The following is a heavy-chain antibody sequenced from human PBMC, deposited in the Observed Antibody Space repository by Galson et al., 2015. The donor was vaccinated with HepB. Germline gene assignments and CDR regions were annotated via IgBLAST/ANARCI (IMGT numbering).Heavy chain of an antibody. CDR1: GYTFNNFG. J-gene: IGHJ4*02. V-gene: IGHV1-18*01. D-gene: IGHD2-8*02. CDR2: ISVYNGAT. Sequence: SVKVSCKASGYTFNNFGIAWVRQAPGQGLEWMGWISVYNGATNYAQRFQGRVTMTTDISTNTAYMELRSLRSDDTAVYYCARDVAILAFDSWGQGALVTVSS. CDR3: ARDVAILAFDS.